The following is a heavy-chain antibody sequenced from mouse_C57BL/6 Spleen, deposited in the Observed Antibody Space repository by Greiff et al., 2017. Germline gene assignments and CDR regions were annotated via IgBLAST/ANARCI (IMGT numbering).Heavy chain of an antibody. Sequence: EVQLQQSGPELVKPGASVKISCKASGYTFTDYYMNWVKQSHGKSLEWIGDINPNNGGTSYNQKFKGKATLTVDKSSSTAYMELRSLTSEDSAVYYCARFDHFAYWGQGTLVTVSA. CDR2: INPNNGGT. CDR1: GYTFTDYY. CDR3: ARFDHFAY. J-gene: IGHJ3*01. V-gene: IGHV1-26*01.